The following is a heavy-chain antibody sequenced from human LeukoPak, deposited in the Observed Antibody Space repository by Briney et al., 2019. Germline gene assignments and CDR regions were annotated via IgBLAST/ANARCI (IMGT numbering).Heavy chain of an antibody. CDR3: ASNYGSGSYDYYYYMDV. V-gene: IGHV3-48*04. CDR1: GYTFSSYS. CDR2: ISSSSSTI. Sequence: GGSLRLSCAASGYTFSSYSMNWVRQAPGKGLEWVSYISSSSSTIYYADSVKGRFTISRDNAKNSLYLQMNSLRAEDTAVYYCASNYGSGSYDYYYYMDVWGKGTTVTVSS. D-gene: IGHD3-10*01. J-gene: IGHJ6*03.